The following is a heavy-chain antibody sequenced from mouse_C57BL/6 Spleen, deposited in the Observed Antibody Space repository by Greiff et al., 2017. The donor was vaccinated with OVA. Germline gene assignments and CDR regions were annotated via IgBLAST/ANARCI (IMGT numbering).Heavy chain of an antibody. CDR3: ARYGRAMDD. CDR1: GFSLTTSGMG. CDR2: LYWGDAK. D-gene: IGHD1-1*01. V-gene: IGHV8-12*01. J-gene: IGHJ4*01. Sequence: QVTLKVSGPGILQSSQTLSLSCSFSGFSLTTSGMGVSWIRQPSGQGLEWLAHLYWGDAKRYNPSLKSRLTISKDTSRNQGFLKITSVDTADTATYYCARYGRAMDDWGQGTSVTVAS.